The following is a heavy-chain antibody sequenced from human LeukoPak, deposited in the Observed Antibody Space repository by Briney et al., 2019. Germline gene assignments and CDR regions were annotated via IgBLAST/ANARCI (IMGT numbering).Heavy chain of an antibody. V-gene: IGHV3-11*01. CDR2: ISNSGSTT. Sequence: GGSLRLSCAASGFTFSDYYMSWIRQAPGKGLEWVSYISNSGSTTHYTDSVKGRFTISRDNAKNSLYLQMNSLRAEDTAVYYCARDSCSGGSCYANYYYYGMDVWGQGTTVTVSS. D-gene: IGHD2-15*01. CDR1: GFTFSDYY. CDR3: ARDSCSGGSCYANYYYYGMDV. J-gene: IGHJ6*02.